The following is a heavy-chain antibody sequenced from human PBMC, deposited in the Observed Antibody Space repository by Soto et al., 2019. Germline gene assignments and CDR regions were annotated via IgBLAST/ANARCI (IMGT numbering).Heavy chain of an antibody. J-gene: IGHJ5*02. CDR1: GFAFTTTD. Sequence: QVQLVQSGAEVRTPGSSLTVSCKAIGFAFTTTDIHWVRQAPGQRLEWMGWMNVNTDSTDSAEEFEGRLLMTWNTSMSTAYVEVTGLTSKDTAVYYWAREVVEDASVRLDPWGQGTHVTVS. CDR3: AREVVEDASVRLDP. D-gene: IGHD3-10*01. CDR2: MNVNTDST. V-gene: IGHV1-8*02.